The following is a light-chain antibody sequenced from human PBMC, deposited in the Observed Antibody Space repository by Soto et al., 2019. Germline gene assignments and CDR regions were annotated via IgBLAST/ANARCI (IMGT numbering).Light chain of an antibody. CDR2: DVT. V-gene: IGLV2-14*01. CDR3: SSYTRSSTLV. Sequence: QSALTQPASVSGSPGQSITISCTGTSSDVGGYNYVSWYQQHPGKAPKLMIYDVTVRPSGVSNRFSGSKSGDTASLTISGLQAEDEADYYCSSYTRSSTLVFGGGTQLTVL. CDR1: SSDVGGYNY. J-gene: IGLJ2*01.